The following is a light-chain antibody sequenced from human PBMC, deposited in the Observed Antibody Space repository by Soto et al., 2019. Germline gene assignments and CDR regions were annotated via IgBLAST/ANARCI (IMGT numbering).Light chain of an antibody. CDR1: SSNIGSNY. CDR2: EVS. V-gene: IGLV2-14*01. Sequence: QSVLTQPPSASGTPGQRVTISCSGSSSNIGSNYVYWYQQHPGKAPKLMIYEVSNRPSGVSDRFSGSKSGYTASLVISGVQTEDEADYYCISYTSSGTVIFGGGTKLTVL. CDR3: ISYTSSGTVI. J-gene: IGLJ2*01.